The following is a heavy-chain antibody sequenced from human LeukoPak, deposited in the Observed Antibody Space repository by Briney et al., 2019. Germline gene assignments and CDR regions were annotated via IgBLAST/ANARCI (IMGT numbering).Heavy chain of an antibody. J-gene: IGHJ5*02. CDR2: IYYSGST. CDR3: ARTLTGYSSSWYWFDP. CDR1: GGSISSYY. D-gene: IGHD6-13*01. V-gene: IGHV4-59*01. Sequence: SSETLSLTCTVSGGSISSYYWSWIRQPTGKGLEWIGYIYYSGSTNYNPSLKSRVTISVDTSKNQFSLKLSSVTAADTAVYYCARTLTGYSSSWYWFDPWGPGTLVTVSS.